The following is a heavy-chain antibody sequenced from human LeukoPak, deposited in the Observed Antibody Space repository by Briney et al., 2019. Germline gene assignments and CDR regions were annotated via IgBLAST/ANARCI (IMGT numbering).Heavy chain of an antibody. CDR3: AGGSTSTYQPPLLPDY. CDR1: GGSISSTSYY. D-gene: IGHD2-2*01. CDR2: IYYSGST. Sequence: SETLSLTCTVSGGSISSTSYYWGWIRQPPGKGLEWIGSIYYSGSTYYKPSLKSRVTISVDTSKNQFSLKLSSVTAADTAVSYCAGGSTSTYQPPLLPDYWGQGTLVTVSS. V-gene: IGHV4-39*07. J-gene: IGHJ4*02.